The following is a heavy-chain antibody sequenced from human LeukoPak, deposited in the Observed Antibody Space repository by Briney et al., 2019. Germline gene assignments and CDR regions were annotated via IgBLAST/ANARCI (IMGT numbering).Heavy chain of an antibody. Sequence: ASVKVSCKASGYTFTSYGISWVRQAPGQGLEWMGWISAYNGNTNYAQKLQGRVTMTTDTSTSTAYMELRSLRSDDTAVYYCARGPYDFWSGYPFFDYWGQGTLVTVSS. J-gene: IGHJ4*02. CDR2: ISAYNGNT. CDR1: GYTFTSYG. V-gene: IGHV1-18*01. D-gene: IGHD3-3*01. CDR3: ARGPYDFWSGYPFFDY.